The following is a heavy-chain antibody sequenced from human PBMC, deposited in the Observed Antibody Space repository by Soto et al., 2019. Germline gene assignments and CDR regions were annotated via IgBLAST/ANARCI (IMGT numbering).Heavy chain of an antibody. Sequence: PGGSLRLSCAASGFTFSSYAMHWVRQAPVKGLEWVAVISYDGSNKYYADSVKDRFTISRNNSKNTLYLQMNSLRAEDTAVYYCARDYASDYGDYDGWFDPWGQGTLVTVSS. CDR3: ARDYASDYGDYDGWFDP. CDR2: ISYDGSNK. D-gene: IGHD4-17*01. V-gene: IGHV3-30-3*01. J-gene: IGHJ5*02. CDR1: GFTFSSYA.